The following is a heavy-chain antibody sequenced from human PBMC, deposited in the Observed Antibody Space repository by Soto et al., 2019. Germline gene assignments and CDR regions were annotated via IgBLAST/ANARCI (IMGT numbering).Heavy chain of an antibody. Sequence: SETLSLTCTVSGGSISSGGYYWSWIRHHPGKGLEWIGYIYSSGSTYYNPSLKSRVTISVDTSKNQFSLKMTSASATDTAVYFCAKREDSSRFGGLDIWGQGTAVTVSS. CDR1: GGSISSGGYY. CDR3: AKREDSSRFGGLDI. CDR2: IYSSGST. J-gene: IGHJ6*02. V-gene: IGHV4-31*03. D-gene: IGHD3-3*01.